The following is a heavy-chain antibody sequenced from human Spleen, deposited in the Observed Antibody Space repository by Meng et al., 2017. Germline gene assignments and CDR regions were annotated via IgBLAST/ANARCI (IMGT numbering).Heavy chain of an antibody. CDR2: IITKTNNYAT. CDR1: GSIFSHSD. Sequence: GGSLRLSCVGPGSIFSHSDVHWVRQASGKGLEWVGRIITKTNNYATAYAASVKGRFTISRNDSLTTAYLQMNNLRSEDTALYYCTVYITGHIWGQGTMVTVSS. J-gene: IGHJ3*02. V-gene: IGHV3-73*01. D-gene: IGHD6-19*01. CDR3: TVYITGHI.